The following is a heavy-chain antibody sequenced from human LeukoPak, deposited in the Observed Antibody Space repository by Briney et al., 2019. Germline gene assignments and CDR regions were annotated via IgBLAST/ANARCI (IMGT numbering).Heavy chain of an antibody. J-gene: IGHJ4*02. V-gene: IGHV5-51*01. CDR3: ARRGGSSWYEDFRRLSFDY. CDR1: GYSFTSYW. D-gene: IGHD6-13*01. Sequence: GKSLKISCKGSGYSFTSYWIGWVRPMPGKGVEWIGIICPGDSDTRYSPSFQGQVSISADKSICTAYLPWSSLKASHTAMYYCARRGGSSWYEDFRRLSFDYWGQGTLVTVSS. CDR2: ICPGDSDT.